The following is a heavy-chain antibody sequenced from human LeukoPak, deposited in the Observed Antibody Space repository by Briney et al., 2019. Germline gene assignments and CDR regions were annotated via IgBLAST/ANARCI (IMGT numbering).Heavy chain of an antibody. CDR3: VKGRGGRIQPVYGGY. CDR1: GFTFSIYS. V-gene: IGHV3-9*01. J-gene: IGHJ4*02. Sequence: GGSLRLSCAASGFTFSIYSMNWVRQAPGKGLEWVSGISWNSGSIGYADSLKGRFTISRDNAKNSLYLQINSLRAEDTALYYCVKGRGGRIQPVYGGYWGQGTLVTVSS. CDR2: ISWNSGSI. D-gene: IGHD5-18*01.